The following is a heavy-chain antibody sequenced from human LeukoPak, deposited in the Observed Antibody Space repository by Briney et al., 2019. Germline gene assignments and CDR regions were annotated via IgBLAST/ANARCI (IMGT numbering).Heavy chain of an antibody. CDR2: INPNSGGT. Sequence: ASVKVSCKASGYTFTGYYMHWVRQAPGQGLEWMGRINPNSGGTNYAQKFQGRVTMTRDRSISTAYMELSRLRSDDTAVYYCARELGSYGDFAFGDYWGQGTLVTVSS. D-gene: IGHD4-17*01. CDR3: ARELGSYGDFAFGDY. V-gene: IGHV1-2*06. J-gene: IGHJ4*02. CDR1: GYTFTGYY.